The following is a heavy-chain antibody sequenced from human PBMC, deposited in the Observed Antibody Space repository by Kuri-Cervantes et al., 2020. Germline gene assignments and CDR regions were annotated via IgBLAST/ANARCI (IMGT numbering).Heavy chain of an antibody. J-gene: IGHJ3*02. CDR3: ARDGLSAFDI. Sequence: GGSLRLSCAASGFTFDDYAMHWVRQVPGKGLEWVSHLGWNSGSIAYTDSVKGRFTISRDNAKNSLYLQMNSLRAEDTALYHCARDGLSAFDIWGQGTMVTVSS. CDR1: GFTFDDYA. CDR2: LGWNSGSI. D-gene: IGHD5/OR15-5a*01. V-gene: IGHV3-9*01.